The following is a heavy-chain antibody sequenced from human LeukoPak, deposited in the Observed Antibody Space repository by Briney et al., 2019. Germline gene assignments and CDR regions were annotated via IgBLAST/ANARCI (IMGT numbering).Heavy chain of an antibody. CDR1: GFTLSSYL. V-gene: IGHV3-7*01. Sequence: VGSLILPCAASGFTLSSYLMSWVRQAPRKGLEWVANIKQDGSEKYYVDSVKGRFTISRDNAKNSLYLQMNSLRAEDTAVYYCARDACSSISCYHNWFDPWGQGTLVPVSS. CDR2: IKQDGSEK. CDR3: ARDACSSISCYHNWFDP. D-gene: IGHD2-2*01. J-gene: IGHJ5*02.